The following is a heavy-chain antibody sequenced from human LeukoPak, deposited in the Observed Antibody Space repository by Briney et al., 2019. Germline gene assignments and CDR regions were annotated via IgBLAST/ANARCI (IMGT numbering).Heavy chain of an antibody. J-gene: IGHJ4*02. CDR3: AMRGGSGELPM. CDR2: INSEGSDT. D-gene: IGHD3-10*01. CDR1: GIALSSCW. Sequence: PGGSLRLSCAASGIALSSCWMDWVRQAPGKGLVWVSRINSEGSDTAYADSVKGRFTISRDSAKNTLYLRMNSLRVEDTAVYYCAMRGGSGELPMWGQGTLVTVSS. V-gene: IGHV3-74*01.